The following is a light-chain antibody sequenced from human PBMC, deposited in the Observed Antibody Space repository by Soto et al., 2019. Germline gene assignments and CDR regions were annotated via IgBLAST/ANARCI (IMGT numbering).Light chain of an antibody. CDR3: QQCYISTWT. J-gene: IGKJ1*01. CDR1: QSVRSY. Sequence: DMPMTQLPSSLPATVGDTMTITCRASQSVRSYLNWYQQKPGKAPDLLIYTTTALQSEVPSRFSGSGSGTDFTLTLTGLSPLGFATYYFQQCYISTWTFAQGT. CDR2: TTT. V-gene: IGKV1-39*01.